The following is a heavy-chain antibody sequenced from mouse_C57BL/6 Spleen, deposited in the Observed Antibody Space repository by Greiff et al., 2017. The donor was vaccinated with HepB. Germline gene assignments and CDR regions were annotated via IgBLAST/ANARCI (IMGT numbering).Heavy chain of an antibody. CDR3: TRELHYFDY. Sequence: EVKVVESGEGLVKPGGSLKLSCAASGFTFSSYAMSWVRQTPEKRLEWVAYISSGGDYIYYADTVKGRFTISRDNARNTLYLQMSSLKSEDTAMYYCTRELHYFDYWGQGTTLTVSS. CDR2: ISSGGDYI. CDR1: GFTFSSYA. J-gene: IGHJ2*01. V-gene: IGHV5-9-1*02. D-gene: IGHD1-3*01.